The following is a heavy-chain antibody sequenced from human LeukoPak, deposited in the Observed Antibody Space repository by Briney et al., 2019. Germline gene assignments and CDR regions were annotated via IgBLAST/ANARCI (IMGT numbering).Heavy chain of an antibody. D-gene: IGHD3-16*01. CDR2: IKQDGSEI. J-gene: IGHJ3*02. CDR1: GFTFSTYW. CDR3: ASLIWGGGFDI. Sequence: GGSRRLSCTASGFTFSTYWMSWVRQAQGKGLEWVAKIKQDGSEIYYVDSVKGRCTISRDNAKNSLYLQMNNMRAEDTAVYYCASLIWGGGFDIWGQGTMVTVSS. V-gene: IGHV3-7*01.